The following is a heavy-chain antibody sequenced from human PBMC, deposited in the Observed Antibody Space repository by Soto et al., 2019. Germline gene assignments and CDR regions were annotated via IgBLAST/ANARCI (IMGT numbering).Heavy chain of an antibody. CDR2: IKQDGSEK. J-gene: IGHJ6*02. Sequence: EVQLVESGGGLVQPGGSLRLSCAASGFTFSNYWMSWVRQAPGKGLEWVANIKQDGSEKYYVDSVKGRFTISRDNAKNSLYLQMNSLRAEDTAVYYCARGPRLIDDGMDVWGQGTTVSVSS. CDR3: ARGPRLIDDGMDV. V-gene: IGHV3-7*05. CDR1: GFTFSNYW. D-gene: IGHD3-22*01.